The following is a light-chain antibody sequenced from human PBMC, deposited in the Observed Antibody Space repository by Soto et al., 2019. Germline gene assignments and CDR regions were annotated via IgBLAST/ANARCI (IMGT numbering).Light chain of an antibody. Sequence: EVVMTQSPATLSVSPGERATLSCRASQSVSSNLAWYQQYPGQAPRLLMYGVSTRASGIPARFSGSGSGTEFTLTISSLQSEDFALYYFQYYNNWPPAWTFGQGTRVEIK. CDR3: QYYNNWPPAWT. J-gene: IGKJ1*01. CDR1: QSVSSN. CDR2: GVS. V-gene: IGKV3-15*01.